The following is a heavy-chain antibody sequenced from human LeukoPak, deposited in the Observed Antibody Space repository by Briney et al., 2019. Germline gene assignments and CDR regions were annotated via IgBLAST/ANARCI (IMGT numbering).Heavy chain of an antibody. CDR2: MYYSGSSGST. V-gene: IGHV4-59*01. CDR3: ARGGGDSYGHNWFDP. CDR1: GGSISSYY. J-gene: IGHJ5*02. D-gene: IGHD5-18*01. Sequence: SETLSLTCTVSGGSISSYYWSWIRKPPGKGLEWLGYMYYSGSSGSTNYSPSLKSRVTISVDTSTNQFSLKLTSVTAADTAVYHCARGGGDSYGHNWFDPWGQGTLVTVSS.